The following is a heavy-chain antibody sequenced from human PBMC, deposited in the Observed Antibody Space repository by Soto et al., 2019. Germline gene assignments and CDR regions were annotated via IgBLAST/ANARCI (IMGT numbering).Heavy chain of an antibody. J-gene: IGHJ2*01. Sequence: QVQLQESGPGLLKPSETLSLTCTVSGGSIRSGYWILLRQSPGEGLEWFGHISHTGTTNYSPPLKRRVFMSVDTSKPQMSLKVSSVNTADTAVYCRARAIRSNSGYEPDWYFELWGRGTLVTASS. CDR2: ISHTGTT. CDR1: GGSIRSGY. V-gene: IGHV4-59*01. CDR3: ARAIRSNSGYEPDWYFEL. D-gene: IGHD5-12*01.